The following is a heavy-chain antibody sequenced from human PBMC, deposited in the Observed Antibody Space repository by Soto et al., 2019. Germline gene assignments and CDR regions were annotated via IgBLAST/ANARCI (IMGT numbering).Heavy chain of an antibody. CDR2: INHSGST. Sequence: GSLRLSCAASGFTFSNAWINWVRQAPGKGLEWIGEINHSGSTNYNPSLKSRVTISVDTSKNQFSLKLSSVTAADTAVYYCARRNIVVVPAARILVNWFDPWGQGTLVTVSS. CDR1: GFTFSNAW. J-gene: IGHJ5*02. V-gene: IGHV4-34*01. CDR3: ARRNIVVVPAARILVNWFDP. D-gene: IGHD2-2*01.